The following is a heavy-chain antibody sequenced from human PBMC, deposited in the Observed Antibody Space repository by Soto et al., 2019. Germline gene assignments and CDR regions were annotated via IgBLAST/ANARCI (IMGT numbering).Heavy chain of an antibody. V-gene: IGHV3-66*01. D-gene: IGHD6-6*01. CDR3: ARGRMAARL. Sequence: EVQLVESWGGLGQPGGSLRLSCAASGFTVSLNYMYWVRQAPGTGMEWVSVISRNGTTYYAASVKGRFTISRDNSRYSVFLQMNSLRGEDTGIYFCARGRMAARLWGQGALVTVSS. CDR1: GFTVSLNY. J-gene: IGHJ1*01. CDR2: ISRNGTT.